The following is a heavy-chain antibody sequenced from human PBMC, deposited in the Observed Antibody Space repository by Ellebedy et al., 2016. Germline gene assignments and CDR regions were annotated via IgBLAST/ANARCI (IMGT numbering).Heavy chain of an antibody. CDR1: GFTFTSYS. CDR3: TRGGLDNSFDV. Sequence: GGSLRLSXAVSGFTFTSYSMKWVRQTPGKGLEWVSYISPTSGSTIYYADSVKGRFTISRDNAKNSVYLQMNSLRDEDTAAYYCTRGGLDNSFDVWGQGTMVTVSS. D-gene: IGHD3-16*01. V-gene: IGHV3-48*02. J-gene: IGHJ3*01. CDR2: ISPTSGSTI.